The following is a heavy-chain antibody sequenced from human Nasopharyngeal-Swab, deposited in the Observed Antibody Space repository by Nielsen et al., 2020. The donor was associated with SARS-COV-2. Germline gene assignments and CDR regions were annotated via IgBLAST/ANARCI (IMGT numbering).Heavy chain of an antibody. CDR3: TRCGGGCYSGRDY. CDR2: IRSKGNNYAT. D-gene: IGHD2-15*01. CDR1: GFTFSDSA. V-gene: IGHV3-73*01. J-gene: IGHJ4*02. Sequence: LKISCAASGFTFSDSAIHWVRQASGEGLEWVARIRSKGNNYATAYSASVKGRFIIFRDAPTNTAYLQMNSLKTEDTAMYYCTRCGGGCYSGRDYWGQGTLVTVSS.